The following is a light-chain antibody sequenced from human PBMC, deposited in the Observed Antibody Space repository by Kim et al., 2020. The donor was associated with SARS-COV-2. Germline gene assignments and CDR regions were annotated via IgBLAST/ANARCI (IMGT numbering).Light chain of an antibody. Sequence: EIVLTQSPGTLSLSAGERVTLSCRASQSVSNSYLAWHQQKPGQAPRLLIYDASSRATGIPDRFSGSGSGTDFTLTISRLEPEDFAVYYCQQYGDSPYTFGQGTKLEF. J-gene: IGKJ2*01. CDR1: QSVSNSY. V-gene: IGKV3-20*01. CDR2: DAS. CDR3: QQYGDSPYT.